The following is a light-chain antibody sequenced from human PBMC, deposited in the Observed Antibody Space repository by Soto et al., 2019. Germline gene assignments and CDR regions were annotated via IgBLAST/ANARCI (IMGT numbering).Light chain of an antibody. J-gene: IGKJ5*01. CDR3: QQYGGSIT. V-gene: IGKV3-20*01. CDR2: GTS. CDR1: QSVPRNY. Sequence: EIVLTQSPGTLSLSPGERATLSRRASQSVPRNYLAWYQQKPGQAPRLLIYGTSSRATGIPDRFSGSGSGTDFTLTISRLEPEDFAVFYCQQYGGSITFGQGTRLEIK.